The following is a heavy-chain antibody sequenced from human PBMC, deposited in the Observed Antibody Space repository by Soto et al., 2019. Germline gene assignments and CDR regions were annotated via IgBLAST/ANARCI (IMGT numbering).Heavy chain of an antibody. CDR3: AKSARIVGATDS. CDR1: AFTFSTYA. CDR2: ISGSGGRT. V-gene: IGHV3-23*01. D-gene: IGHD1-26*01. Sequence: GGSLRLSCSASAFTFSTYARSWVRQAPGKGLEWVAAISGSGGRTYYADSVKGRFTISRGSSKKTLYLQMNRLRVEATAVYYCAKSARIVGATDSWGQGTLVTVSS. J-gene: IGHJ5*01.